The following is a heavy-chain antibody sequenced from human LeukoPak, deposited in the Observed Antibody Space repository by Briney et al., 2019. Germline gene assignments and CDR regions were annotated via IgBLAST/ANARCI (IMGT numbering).Heavy chain of an antibody. CDR2: IYYSGST. V-gene: IGHV4-59*12. D-gene: IGHD1-26*01. J-gene: IGHJ6*03. CDR3: ARGELLPAGYYYMDV. Sequence: SETLSLTCTVSGGSISSYYWSWIRQPPGKGLEWIGYIYYSGSTNYNPSLKSRVTISVDTSKNQFSLKLSSVTAADTAVYYCARGELLPAGYYYMDVWGKGTTVTVSS. CDR1: GGSISSYY.